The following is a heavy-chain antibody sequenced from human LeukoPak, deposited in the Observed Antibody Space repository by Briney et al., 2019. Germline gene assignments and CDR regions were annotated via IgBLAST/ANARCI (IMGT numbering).Heavy chain of an antibody. Sequence: SETLSLTCAVYSGSFSGYYWSWLRQPPGKGLEWIGEINHSGRTNYNPSLQSRVTISVDTSKNQFSLRLSSVTAADTAVYYCARDLRYSSGWYDWYFELWGRGTLVTVSS. V-gene: IGHV4-34*01. CDR1: SGSFSGYY. J-gene: IGHJ2*01. D-gene: IGHD6-19*01. CDR3: ARDLRYSSGWYDWYFEL. CDR2: INHSGRT.